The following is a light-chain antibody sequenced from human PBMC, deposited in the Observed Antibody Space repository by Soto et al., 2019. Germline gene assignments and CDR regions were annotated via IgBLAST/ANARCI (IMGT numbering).Light chain of an antibody. J-gene: IGKJ4*01. V-gene: IGKV3-11*01. CDR2: DAS. Sequence: EFVLTQSPATLSLSPGERATLSCRASQSVRSSLAWYQQKPGQAPRLLIYDASNRATGIPARFSGSGSGTDFTLTISSLEPVDFAVYYCQQRSSWLLTFGGGTKVEIK. CDR1: QSVRSS. CDR3: QQRSSWLLT.